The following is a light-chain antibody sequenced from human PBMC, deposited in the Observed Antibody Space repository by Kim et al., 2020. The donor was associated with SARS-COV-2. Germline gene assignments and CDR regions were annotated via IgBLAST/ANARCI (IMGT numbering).Light chain of an antibody. CDR1: SSDVGGYDY. J-gene: IGLJ3*02. CDR3: ISYTSSSTWV. CDR2: DVS. V-gene: IGLV2-14*03. Sequence: GQSITISCTGTSSDVGGYDYVSWYQQHPGNAPKLMIYDVSHRPSGVSSRFSGSKSGNTASLTISGLQAEDESDYYCISYTSSSTWVFGGGTKLTVL.